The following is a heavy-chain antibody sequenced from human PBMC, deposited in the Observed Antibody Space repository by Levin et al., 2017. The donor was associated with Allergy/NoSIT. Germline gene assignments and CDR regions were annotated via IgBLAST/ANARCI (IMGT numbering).Heavy chain of an antibody. CDR3: ARVFYSDTSGYYSP. J-gene: IGHJ4*02. Sequence: GESLKISCQASGFNFNIFGFVWVRQAPGQGLEWMGWISGYNANTDYGKKFQGRVSMTTDTSTSTAYLELKNLTSDDTAVYYCARVFYSDTSGYYSPWGQGTLVTVSS. CDR1: GFNFNIFG. CDR2: ISGYNANT. V-gene: IGHV1-18*01. D-gene: IGHD3-22*01.